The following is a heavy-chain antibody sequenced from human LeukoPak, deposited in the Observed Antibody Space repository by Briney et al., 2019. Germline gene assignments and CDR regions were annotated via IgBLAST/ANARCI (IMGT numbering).Heavy chain of an antibody. Sequence: GGSLRLSCTAFGFTFGDYGLSWFRQAPGKGLEWIGFIRSKKVFGGAIEYAASVKGRFTFSRDDSKSIAYLQMNDLRTVDTAVYYCTRDWWRLGFDYWGQGTLVTVSS. J-gene: IGHJ4*02. CDR1: GFTFGDYG. V-gene: IGHV3-49*03. CDR2: IRSKKVFGGAI. CDR3: TRDWWRLGFDY. D-gene: IGHD2-21*02.